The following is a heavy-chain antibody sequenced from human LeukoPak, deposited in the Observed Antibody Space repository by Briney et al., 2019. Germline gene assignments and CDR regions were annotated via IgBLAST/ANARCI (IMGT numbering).Heavy chain of an antibody. CDR2: IYTSGST. D-gene: IGHD6-6*01. Sequence: SETLSLTCAVSGYSISSGYYWGWIRQPAGKGLEWIGRIYTSGSTNYNPSLKSRVTISVDTSKNQFSLKLSSVTAADTAVYYCARAHSSSSGYYYYYYMDVWGKGTTVTVSS. J-gene: IGHJ6*03. V-gene: IGHV4-61*02. CDR3: ARAHSSSSGYYYYYYMDV. CDR1: GYSISSGYY.